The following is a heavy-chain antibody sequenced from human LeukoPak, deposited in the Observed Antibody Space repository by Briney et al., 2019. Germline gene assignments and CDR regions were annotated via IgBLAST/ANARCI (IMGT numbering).Heavy chain of an antibody. CDR1: GFTFGSYA. CDR2: ISITGGST. J-gene: IGHJ4*02. D-gene: IGHD3-22*01. V-gene: IGHV3-23*01. Sequence: RGSLRLSCAASGFTFGSYAMSWVRQAPGKGLEWVSTISITGGSTYYADSVMGRFTISRDNSKNTVYLQMNSLRAEDTAVYYCAKEGSTLWDYDSSGAFWGQGTLVTVSS. CDR3: AKEGSTLWDYDSSGAF.